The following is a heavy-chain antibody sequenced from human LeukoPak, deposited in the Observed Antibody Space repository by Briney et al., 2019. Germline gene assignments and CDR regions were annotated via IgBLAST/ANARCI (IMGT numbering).Heavy chain of an antibody. CDR1: GGSISSYY. J-gene: IGHJ6*02. CDR2: IYYNGST. CDR3: ARLPSPYYYYGMDV. V-gene: IGHV4-59*08. Sequence: TPSETLSLTCTVSGGSISSYYWSWIRQPPGKGLEWIGYIYYNGSTNYNPSLKSRVTISVDTSKNQFSLKLSSVTAADTAAYYCARLPSPYYYYGMDVWGQGTTVTVSS.